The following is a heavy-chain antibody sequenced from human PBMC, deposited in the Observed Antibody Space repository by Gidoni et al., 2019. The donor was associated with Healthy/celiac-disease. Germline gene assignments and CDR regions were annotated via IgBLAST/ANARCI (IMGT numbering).Heavy chain of an antibody. J-gene: IGHJ4*02. CDR1: GFTFSSYA. V-gene: IGHV3-23*01. D-gene: IGHD2-15*01. CDR3: AKSSIFVVVVVAATPIDY. Sequence: EVQLLESGGGLVQPGGSLRLSCAASGFTFSSYAMSWVRQAPGKGLEWVSAISGSGGSTYYADSVKGRFTISRDNSKNTLYLQMNSLRAEDTAVYYCAKSSIFVVVVVAATPIDYWGQGTLVTVSS. CDR2: ISGSGGST.